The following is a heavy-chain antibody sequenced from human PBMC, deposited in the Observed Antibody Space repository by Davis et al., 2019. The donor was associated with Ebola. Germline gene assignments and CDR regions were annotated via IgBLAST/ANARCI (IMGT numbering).Heavy chain of an antibody. J-gene: IGHJ6*02. CDR1: GFTFSSYG. V-gene: IGHV3-33*01. Sequence: GESLKISCAASGFTFSSYGMHWVRQAPGKGLEWVAVIWHDGSNKYYADSVKGRFTISRDNSKNTLYLQMNSLRAEDTAVYYCARDYYYYYYGMDVWGQGTTVTVSS. CDR3: ARDYYYYYYGMDV. CDR2: IWHDGSNK.